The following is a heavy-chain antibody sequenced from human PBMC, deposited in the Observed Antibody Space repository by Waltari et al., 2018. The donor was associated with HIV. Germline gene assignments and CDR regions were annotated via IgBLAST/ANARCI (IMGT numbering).Heavy chain of an antibody. Sequence: QVQLVQSGAEVRTPGSSVKVSCKASGGPFTSHSIHWVRQAPGQGLEWMGRVIPMSGTAMKAQKFQARVTISADKSTTTAYMELTSLRTEDTAVYYCASARETMGVDFDFWGQGTLVTVSS. V-gene: IGHV1-69*08. CDR2: VIPMSGTA. CDR1: GGPFTSHS. D-gene: IGHD3-10*01. CDR3: ASARETMGVDFDF. J-gene: IGHJ4*02.